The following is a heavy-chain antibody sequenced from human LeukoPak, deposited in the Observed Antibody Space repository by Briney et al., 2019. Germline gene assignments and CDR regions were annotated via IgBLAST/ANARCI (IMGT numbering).Heavy chain of an antibody. CDR2: ISYDGINK. CDR1: GFTFSNYD. V-gene: IGHV3-30*18. Sequence: PGRSLRLSCAASGFTFSNYDMHWVRQAPGKGLEWVAVISYDGINKYYGDSVKGQFAISRDNSKNTLYLQMNSLRPEDTAVYYCAKSEEDAWSDAFDIWGQGTVVIVSS. CDR3: AKSEEDAWSDAFDI. D-gene: IGHD2-15*01. J-gene: IGHJ3*02.